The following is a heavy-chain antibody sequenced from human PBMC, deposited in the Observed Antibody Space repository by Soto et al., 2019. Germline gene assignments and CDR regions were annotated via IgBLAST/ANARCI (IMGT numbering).Heavy chain of an antibody. CDR1: GFTFSGYG. Sequence: GGSLRLSCAASGFTFSGYGMHWVRQAPGKGLEWVAVIWYDGSNKYYADSVKGRFTISRDNSKNTLYLQMNSLRAEDTAVYYCARDRXGYSYGRFKYYYYGMDVWGQGTTVTVSS. CDR3: ARDRXGYSYGRFKYYYYGMDV. V-gene: IGHV3-33*01. CDR2: IWYDGSNK. D-gene: IGHD5-18*01. J-gene: IGHJ6*02.